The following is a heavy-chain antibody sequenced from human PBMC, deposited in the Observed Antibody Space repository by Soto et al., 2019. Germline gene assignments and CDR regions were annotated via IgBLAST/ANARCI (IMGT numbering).Heavy chain of an antibody. V-gene: IGHV4-31*03. CDR1: GGSISSGGYY. CDR2: IYYSGST. J-gene: IGHJ6*02. Sequence: QVQLQESGPGLVKPSQTLSLTCTVSGGSISSGGYYWSWIRQHPGKGLEWIGYIYYSGSTYYNPSLKRRVTISVDTSKNQFALKLSSVTAADTAVYYCARSSQLSYGMDVWGQGTTVTVSS. CDR3: ARSSQLSYGMDV. D-gene: IGHD1-1*01.